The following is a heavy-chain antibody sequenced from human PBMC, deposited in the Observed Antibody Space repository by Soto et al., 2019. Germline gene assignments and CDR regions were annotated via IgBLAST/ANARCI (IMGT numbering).Heavy chain of an antibody. V-gene: IGHV1-18*04. D-gene: IGHD3-22*01. CDR1: GYTFTSYG. CDR2: ISAYNGNT. CDR3: ARAYYDSSGYYAPNDY. J-gene: IGHJ4*02. Sequence: GGSVKVYFKASGYTFTSYGISLVRQAPGQGLEWMGWISAYNGNTNYAQKLQGRVTMTTDTSTSTAYMELRSLRSDDTAVYYCARAYYDSSGYYAPNDYWGQGTMVTVSS.